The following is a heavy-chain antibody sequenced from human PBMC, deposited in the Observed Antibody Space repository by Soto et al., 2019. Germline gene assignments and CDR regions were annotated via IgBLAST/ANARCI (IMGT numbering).Heavy chain of an antibody. J-gene: IGHJ1*01. D-gene: IGHD4-17*01. CDR3: ARSRTAVTPSGFQH. CDR2: IYHSGST. V-gene: IGHV4-30-2*02. Sequence: PSETLSLTCAVSGGSISSGGYSWSWIRQPPGKGLEWIGYIYHSGSTYYNPSLKSRVTISVDRSKNQFSLKLSSVTAADTAVYYCARSRTAVTPSGFQHWGQGTLVTVSS. CDR1: GGSISSGGYS.